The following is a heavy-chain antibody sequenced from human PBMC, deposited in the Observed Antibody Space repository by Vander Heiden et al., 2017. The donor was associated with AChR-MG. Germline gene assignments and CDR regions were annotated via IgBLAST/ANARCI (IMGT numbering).Heavy chain of an antibody. CDR1: VFTVSRNY. J-gene: IGHJ3*02. CDR2: IYSGGST. D-gene: IGHD3-10*01. CDR3: AREPRILRGAAKVGGDDAFDI. Sequence: EVQLVESGGGLVQPGGSLRLSCAASVFTVSRNYMSWVRQAPGKGLEWVSVIYSGGSTYYADSVKGRFTISRDNSKNTLYLQMNSLRAEDTAVYYCAREPRILRGAAKVGGDDAFDIWGQGTMVTVSS. V-gene: IGHV3-66*01.